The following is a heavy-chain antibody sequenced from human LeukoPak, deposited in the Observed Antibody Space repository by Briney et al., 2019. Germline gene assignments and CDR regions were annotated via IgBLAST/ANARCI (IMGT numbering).Heavy chain of an antibody. Sequence: GGSLRLSCAASGFTFSSYSMNWVRQAPGKGLEWVSYISSSSSTIYYADSVKGRFTISRDNAKNSLYLQMNSLRDEDTAVYYCAKERNYYGSGSSTDFDFWGQGTLVTVSS. V-gene: IGHV3-48*02. J-gene: IGHJ4*02. D-gene: IGHD3-10*01. CDR1: GFTFSSYS. CDR3: AKERNYYGSGSSTDFDF. CDR2: ISSSSSTI.